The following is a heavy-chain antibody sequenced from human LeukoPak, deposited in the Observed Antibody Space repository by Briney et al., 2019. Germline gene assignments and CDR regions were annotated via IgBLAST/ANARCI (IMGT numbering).Heavy chain of an antibody. J-gene: IGHJ4*02. CDR1: GFTFSSSA. CDR3: TKRRNSVHPFDF. V-gene: IGHV3-9*01. D-gene: IGHD4-23*01. Sequence: PGGSLRLSCAASGFTFSSSAMSWVRQAPGKGLEWVSGISVSSDDIIYADSVKGRFTISRDNAKNSLYLQMDSLRTEDTAFYYCTKRRNSVHPFDFWGQGTLVTVSS. CDR2: ISVSSDDI.